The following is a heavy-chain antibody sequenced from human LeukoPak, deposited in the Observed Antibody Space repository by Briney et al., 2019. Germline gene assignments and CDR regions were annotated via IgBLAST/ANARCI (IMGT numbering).Heavy chain of an antibody. V-gene: IGHV4-34*01. D-gene: IGHD2-2*01. CDR1: GGSFSGYY. CDR2: IDHSGST. Sequence: KPSETLSLTCAVYGGSFSGYYWSWIRQPPGKGLEWIGEIDHSGSTNYNPSLKSRVTISVDTSKNQFSLKLSSVTAADTAVYYCARGGYCSSTSCWSSYYYYMDVWGKGTTVTVSS. CDR3: ARGGYCSSTSCWSSYYYYMDV. J-gene: IGHJ6*03.